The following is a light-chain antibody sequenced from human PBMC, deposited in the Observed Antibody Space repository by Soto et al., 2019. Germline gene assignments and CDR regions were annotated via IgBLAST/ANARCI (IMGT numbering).Light chain of an antibody. J-gene: IGKJ1*01. CDR1: QSVSNNF. CDR2: DAS. Sequence: EIVLTQSPDTLSLSPGERATLSCRASQSVSNNFLAWYQQKPGQAPRLLIYDASIRATGLPDRFSGSGSGTDFTLTISRLEPEDFAVYHCQQYGTSPKTFGQGTKVEIK. CDR3: QQYGTSPKT. V-gene: IGKV3-20*01.